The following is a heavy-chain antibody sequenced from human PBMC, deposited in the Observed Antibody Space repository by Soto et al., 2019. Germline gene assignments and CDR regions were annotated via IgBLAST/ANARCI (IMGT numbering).Heavy chain of an antibody. CDR1: GYTFTSYD. J-gene: IGHJ6*03. Sequence: ASVKVSCKASGYTFTSYDSNWVRQATGQGLEWMGWMNPNSGNTGYAQKFQGRVTMTRNTSISTAYMELSSLRSEDTAVYYCARAHSQYYDFWSGYVYYYYYYYMDVWGKGTTVTVSS. CDR3: ARAHSQYYDFWSGYVYYYYYYYMDV. V-gene: IGHV1-8*01. CDR2: MNPNSGNT. D-gene: IGHD3-3*01.